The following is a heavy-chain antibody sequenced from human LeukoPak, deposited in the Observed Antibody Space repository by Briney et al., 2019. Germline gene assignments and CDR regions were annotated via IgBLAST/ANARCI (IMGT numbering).Heavy chain of an antibody. CDR3: AKLTSSSGAYGVDV. J-gene: IGHJ6*02. CDR2: ISGSGGSK. CDR1: GFTFSSYA. D-gene: IGHD3-10*01. Sequence: GGSLRLSCAASGFTFSSYAMNWVRQAPGKGLEWVSTISGSGGSKHYADSVEGRFTISRDNSKNTVYLQMNSLRAEDTAIYYCAKLTSSSGAYGVDVWGQGTTVTVSS. V-gene: IGHV3-23*01.